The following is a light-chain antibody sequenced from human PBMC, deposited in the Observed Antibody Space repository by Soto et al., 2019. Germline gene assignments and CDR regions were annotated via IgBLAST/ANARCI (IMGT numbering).Light chain of an antibody. V-gene: IGKV3-15*01. J-gene: IGKJ4*01. CDR2: GAS. CDR3: QQYNNWPLT. Sequence: EIVMTQSPATLSVSPGERATLSCRASQSVSRNLAWYQQKPGQAPRLLIYGASTRATGMPARFSGSGSGTEFTLTISSLQSEDFAVYYCQQYNNWPLTFGGGTKVDI. CDR1: QSVSRN.